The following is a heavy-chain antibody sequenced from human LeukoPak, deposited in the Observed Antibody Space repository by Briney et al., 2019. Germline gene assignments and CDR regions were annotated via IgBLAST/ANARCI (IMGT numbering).Heavy chain of an antibody. CDR3: ARGFGELLGMVYFDY. CDR2: INHSGST. CDR1: GGSFSGYY. D-gene: IGHD3-10*01. Sequence: PSETLSLTCAVYGGSFSGYYWSWIRQPPGKGLEWIGEINHSGSTNYNPSLKSRVTISVDTSKNQFSLKLSSVTAADTAVYYRARGFGELLGMVYFDYWGQGTLVTVSS. J-gene: IGHJ4*02. V-gene: IGHV4-34*01.